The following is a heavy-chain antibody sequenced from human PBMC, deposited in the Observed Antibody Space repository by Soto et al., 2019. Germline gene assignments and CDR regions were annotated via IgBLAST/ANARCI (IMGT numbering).Heavy chain of an antibody. CDR2: IIPILGIA. D-gene: IGHD3-10*01. CDR3: ARDQLLWFGELPQGSDAYYYYGRDV. CDR1: GGTFSSYT. V-gene: IGHV1-69*08. J-gene: IGHJ6*02. Sequence: QVQLVQSGAEVKKPGSSVKVSCKASGGTFSSYTISWVRQAPGQGLEWMGRIIPILGIANYAQTFQGRVRITADKSTSTDYMERSRLRSEDTAVYYCARDQLLWFGELPQGSDAYYYYGRDVWGQGTTVTVSS.